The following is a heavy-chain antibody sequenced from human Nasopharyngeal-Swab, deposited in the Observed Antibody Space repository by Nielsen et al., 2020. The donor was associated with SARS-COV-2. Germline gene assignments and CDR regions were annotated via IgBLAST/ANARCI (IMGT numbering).Heavy chain of an antibody. CDR2: MNPNSGNT. V-gene: IGHV1-8*01. J-gene: IGHJ6*02. Sequence: WVRQAPGQRLEWMGWMNPNSGNTGYAQKFQGRVTMTRNTSISTAYVELSSLRSEDTAVYYCARSDSSGYYLYYYGMDVWGQGTTVTVSS. D-gene: IGHD3-22*01. CDR3: ARSDSSGYYLYYYGMDV.